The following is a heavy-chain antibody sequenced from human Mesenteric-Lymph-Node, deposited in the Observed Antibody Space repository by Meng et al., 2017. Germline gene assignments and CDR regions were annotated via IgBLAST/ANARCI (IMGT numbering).Heavy chain of an antibody. Sequence: VLRGGSGGGVVRPGGSLRLSCAASGFDFKSYGMSWVRQAPGKGLEWVSGLSWNSNDAGYADSVKGRFTISRDNAKNSLYLQMTSLRAEDTAFYYCAKRGGNNYHFDYWGHGTLVTVSS. V-gene: IGHV3-20*04. CDR1: GFDFKSYG. CDR2: LSWNSNDA. D-gene: IGHD5-24*01. J-gene: IGHJ4*01. CDR3: AKRGGNNYHFDY.